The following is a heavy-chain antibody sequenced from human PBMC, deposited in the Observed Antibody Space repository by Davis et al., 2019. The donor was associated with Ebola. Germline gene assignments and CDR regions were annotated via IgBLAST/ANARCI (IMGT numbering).Heavy chain of an antibody. CDR3: ARGWLRGGMDV. CDR2: TYYKSKWYN. Sequence: HSQTLSLTCATSGDSVSSAGWNWIRQSPSRGLEWLGRTYYKSKWYNDYAVSVKSRITINPDTSKNQFSLQLNSVTPEDTALYYCARGWLRGGMDVWGEGTTVTV. J-gene: IGHJ6*02. CDR1: GDSVSSAG. V-gene: IGHV6-1*01. D-gene: IGHD5-18*01.